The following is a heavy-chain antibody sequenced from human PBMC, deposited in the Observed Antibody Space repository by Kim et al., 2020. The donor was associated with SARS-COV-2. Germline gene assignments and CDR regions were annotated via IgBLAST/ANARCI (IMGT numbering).Heavy chain of an antibody. CDR3: ASLSVPGSISSSWPPGDY. V-gene: IGHV3-30*04. CDR1: GFTFSSYA. D-gene: IGHD6-13*01. CDR2: ISYDGSNK. J-gene: IGHJ4*02. Sequence: GGSLRLSCAASGFTFSSYAMHWVRQAPGKGLEWVAVISYDGSNKYYADSVKGRFTISRDNSKNTLYLQMNSLRAEDTAVYYCASLSVPGSISSSWPPGDYWGQGTLVTVSS.